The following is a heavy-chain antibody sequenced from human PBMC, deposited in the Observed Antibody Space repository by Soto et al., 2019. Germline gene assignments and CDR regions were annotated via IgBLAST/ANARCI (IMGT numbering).Heavy chain of an antibody. Sequence: QVQLVQSGAEVKPPGASVKVSCKAAGYSFTGHYMHWVRQVPGRRLEHLGWLKTDNGGTYYAPRFQGRVTFTMDTSTTTAYVELSGLTSDDTAVYFCARDLCPLGSGSPCPTHGLDFWGQGTAVTVSS. CDR1: GYSFTGHY. CDR3: ARDLCPLGSGSPCPTHGLDF. J-gene: IGHJ6*02. CDR2: LKTDNGGT. D-gene: IGHD3-10*01. V-gene: IGHV1-2*02.